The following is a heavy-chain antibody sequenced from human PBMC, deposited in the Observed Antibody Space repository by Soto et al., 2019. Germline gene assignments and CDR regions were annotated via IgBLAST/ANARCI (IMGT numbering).Heavy chain of an antibody. CDR3: ARDPTDNGYYGMDV. Sequence: QVQLQESGPGLVKPSQTLSLTCTVSGGSISSGGYYWSWIRQHPGKALEWIGYIYYSGSTYYNPSLKSRVTISVDTSKNQFSLKLSSVTAADTAVYYCARDPTDNGYYGMDVWGQGTTVTVSS. CDR1: GGSISSGGYY. CDR2: IYYSGST. D-gene: IGHD1-1*01. J-gene: IGHJ6*02. V-gene: IGHV4-31*03.